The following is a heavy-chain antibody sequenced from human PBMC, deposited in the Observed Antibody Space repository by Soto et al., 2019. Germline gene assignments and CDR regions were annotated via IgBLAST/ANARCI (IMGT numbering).Heavy chain of an antibody. CDR2: MNPNSGNT. Sequence: GASVKVSCKASGYTFTSYDINWVRQATGQGLEWMGWMNPNSGNTGYAQKFQGRVTMTRNTSISTAYMELSSLRSEDTAVYYCARAYVGYYDFWSGYYEDLSGWFDPWGQGTLVTVSS. J-gene: IGHJ5*02. D-gene: IGHD3-3*01. CDR1: GYTFTSYD. V-gene: IGHV1-8*01. CDR3: ARAYVGYYDFWSGYYEDLSGWFDP.